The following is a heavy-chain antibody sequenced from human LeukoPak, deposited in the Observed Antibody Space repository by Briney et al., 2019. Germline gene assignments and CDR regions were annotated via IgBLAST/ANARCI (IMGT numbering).Heavy chain of an antibody. D-gene: IGHD2-21*02. CDR3: ARDQQLSYCGGDCYPAN. J-gene: IGHJ4*02. CDR1: GGSISSGSYF. CDR2: IYTSGST. V-gene: IGHV4-61*02. Sequence: PSQTLSLTCTVSGGSISSGSYFWSWIRPPAGKGLEWIGRIYTSGSTDYNPSLQSRVTMSVDTSKNQFSLKLNSVTAADTAVYYCARDQQLSYCGGDCYPANWGQGTLVTVSS.